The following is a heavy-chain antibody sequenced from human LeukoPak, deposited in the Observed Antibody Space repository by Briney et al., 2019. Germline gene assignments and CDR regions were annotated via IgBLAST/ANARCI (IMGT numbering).Heavy chain of an antibody. Sequence: SETLSLTCAVYGGSFSGYHWSWIRQPPGKGLEWIGEINHSGSTNYNPSLKSRVTISVDTSKNQFSLKLSSVTAADTAVYYCARRHYDSSGYSEFDYWGQGTLVTVSS. CDR1: GGSFSGYH. V-gene: IGHV4-34*01. D-gene: IGHD3-22*01. CDR3: ARRHYDSSGYSEFDY. CDR2: INHSGST. J-gene: IGHJ4*02.